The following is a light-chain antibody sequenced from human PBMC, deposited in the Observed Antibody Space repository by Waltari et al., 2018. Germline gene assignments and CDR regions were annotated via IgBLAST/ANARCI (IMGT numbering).Light chain of an antibody. CDR3: QQGT. J-gene: IGKJ3*01. V-gene: IGKV1-39*01. CDR2: AAS. CDR1: QSISGY. Sequence: DIDMTQSPSSLSASVGDRVTITCRASQSISGYLHWYQQKPGRAPRLLIFAASNLQSGGPSRFSGSGSGTDFTLTISSLEPEDSAVYYCQQGTFGPGTKVDI.